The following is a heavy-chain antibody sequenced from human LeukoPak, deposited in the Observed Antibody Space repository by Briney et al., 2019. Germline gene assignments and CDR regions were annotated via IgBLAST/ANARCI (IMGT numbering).Heavy chain of an antibody. Sequence: GGSLRLSCAASGFTFSDYYMSWIRQAPGKGLEWVSYISSSSSYTNYADSVKGRFTISRDNAKNSLYLQMNSLRAEDTAVYYCAARRSYGILTGYYLWGQGTLVTVSS. CDR2: ISSSSSYT. CDR1: GFTFSDYY. D-gene: IGHD3-9*01. CDR3: AARRSYGILTGYYL. V-gene: IGHV3-11*06. J-gene: IGHJ4*02.